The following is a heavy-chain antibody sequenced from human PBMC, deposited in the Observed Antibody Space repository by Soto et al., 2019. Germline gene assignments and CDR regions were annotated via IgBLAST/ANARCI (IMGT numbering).Heavy chain of an antibody. D-gene: IGHD3-3*01. CDR3: ARDIGDTYYDFWSSLGH. Sequence: QVQLVQSGAEVKKPGSSVKVSCKASGGTFSSYAISWVRQAPGQGLEWMGGIIPIFGTANYAQKFQGRVTITADESTSTAYMELSRQRSEDTAVYYCARDIGDTYYDFWSSLGHWGQGTLVTVSS. CDR1: GGTFSSYA. J-gene: IGHJ4*02. CDR2: IIPIFGTA. V-gene: IGHV1-69*01.